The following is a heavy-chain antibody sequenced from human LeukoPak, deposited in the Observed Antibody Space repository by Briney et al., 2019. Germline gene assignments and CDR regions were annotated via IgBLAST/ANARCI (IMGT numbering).Heavy chain of an antibody. CDR2: IWYDGSSE. CDR3: ARGTGSDSWYIDY. V-gene: IGHV3-33*01. D-gene: IGHD6-13*01. J-gene: IGHJ4*02. CDR1: GFIFSSYG. Sequence: GRSLRLSCAASGFIFSSYGMHWVRQAPGKGLEWVAVIWYDGSSEYYADSVKGRFTISRDNSKNTLYLQMNILRAEDTALYYCARGTGSDSWYIDYWGQGTLVSVSS.